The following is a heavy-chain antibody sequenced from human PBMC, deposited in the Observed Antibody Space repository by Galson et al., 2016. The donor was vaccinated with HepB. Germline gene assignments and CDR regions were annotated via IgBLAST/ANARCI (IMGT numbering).Heavy chain of an antibody. Sequence: SLRLSCAASGFTFSNYAIHWVRQAPGKGLEWVASISYDGGKKFYGDSVKGRFTISRDNSKNTVYLQMNSLRAEDTAVYYCAQYYYDSSGYVEYFQNWGQGSRVTVSS. D-gene: IGHD3-22*01. CDR1: GFTFSNYA. CDR2: ISYDGGKK. CDR3: AQYYYDSSGYVEYFQN. V-gene: IGHV3-30*03. J-gene: IGHJ1*01.